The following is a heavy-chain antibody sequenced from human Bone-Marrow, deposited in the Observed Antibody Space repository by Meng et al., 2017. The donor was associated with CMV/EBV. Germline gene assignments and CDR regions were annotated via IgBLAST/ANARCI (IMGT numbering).Heavy chain of an antibody. V-gene: IGHV3-21*01. D-gene: IGHD3-3*01. CDR2: ISISSSYI. CDR3: ARGPLDVWSGYYVDY. J-gene: IGHJ4*02. CDR1: GFTFSSYS. Sequence: GESLKIPCAASGFTFSSYSMNWVRQAPGKGLEWVSSISISSSYIYYADSVKGRFTISRDNAKNSLYLQMNSLRAEDTAVYYCARGPLDVWSGYYVDYWGQGTLVTVSS.